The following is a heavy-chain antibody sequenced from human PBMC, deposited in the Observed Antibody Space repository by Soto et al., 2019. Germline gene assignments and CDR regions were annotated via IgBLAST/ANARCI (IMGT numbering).Heavy chain of an antibody. V-gene: IGHV4-59*01. CDR2: IYYTGTT. J-gene: IGHJ5*02. CDR3: ARGGASSKWLDP. CDR1: GDSIISIYH. Sequence: PSETLSLTCAVSGDSIISIYHWAWIRQPPGRGLEWIANIYYTGTTNYTPSLKSRVTISVDTSKNQFSLQLTSVTAADTAIYYCARGGASSKWLDPWGQGTLVTVSS. D-gene: IGHD3-10*01.